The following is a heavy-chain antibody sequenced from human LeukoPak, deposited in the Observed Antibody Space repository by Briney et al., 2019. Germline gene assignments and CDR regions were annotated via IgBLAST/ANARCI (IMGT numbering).Heavy chain of an antibody. V-gene: IGHV4-59*08. D-gene: IGHD6-13*01. J-gene: IGHJ6*02. Sequence: PSETLSLTCTVSGGSISSYYWSWIRQPPGKGLEWMGYIYYSGSTNYNPSLKSRVTISVDTSKNQFSLKLSSVTAADTAVYYCARHSAAGIYYYYGMDVWGQGTTVTVSS. CDR3: ARHSAAGIYYYYGMDV. CDR1: GGSISSYY. CDR2: IYYSGST.